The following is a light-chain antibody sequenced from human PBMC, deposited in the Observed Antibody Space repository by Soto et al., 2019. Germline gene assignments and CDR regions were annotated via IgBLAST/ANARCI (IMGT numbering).Light chain of an antibody. CDR3: CASAGTYTPV. V-gene: IGLV2-11*01. Sequence: QSALTQPRSVSGSPGQSVTISCTGTSSDVGGYNYVSWYQQHPGKAPKLIIYDVSKRPSGVPDRFSGSKSGNTASLTISGLQAEDEADYYFCASAGTYTPVFGGGTKFTFL. CDR2: DVS. J-gene: IGLJ3*02. CDR1: SSDVGGYNY.